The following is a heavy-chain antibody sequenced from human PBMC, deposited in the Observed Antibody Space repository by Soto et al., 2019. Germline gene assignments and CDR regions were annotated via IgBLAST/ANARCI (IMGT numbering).Heavy chain of an antibody. D-gene: IGHD5-18*01. J-gene: IGHJ6*02. CDR1: GFTFTSSA. Sequence: QMQLVQSGPEVEKPGTSVKVSCKASGFTFTSSAVQWVRQARGQRLEWIGWIVVGSGNTNYAQKFQERVTITRDMSTSTAYMELSSLRSEDTAVYYCAAAWIQLWPTRPYGMDVWGQGTTVTVSS. CDR2: IVVGSGNT. V-gene: IGHV1-58*01. CDR3: AAAWIQLWPTRPYGMDV.